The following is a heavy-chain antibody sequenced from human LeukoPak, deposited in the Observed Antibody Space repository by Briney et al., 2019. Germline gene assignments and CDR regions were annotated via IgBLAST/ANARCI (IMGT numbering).Heavy chain of an antibody. D-gene: IGHD2-15*01. CDR1: GGSISSSSYY. CDR3: ASLGVYCSGGSCYSHYFDY. CDR2: IYYSGST. V-gene: IGHV4-39*07. Sequence: SETLSLTCTVSGGSISSSSYYWGWIRQPPGKWLEWIGSIYYSGSTYYNPSLKRRVTISVDTSKTQFSLKMSSVTAADTAVYYCASLGVYCSGGSCYSHYFDYWGQGTLVTVSS. J-gene: IGHJ4*02.